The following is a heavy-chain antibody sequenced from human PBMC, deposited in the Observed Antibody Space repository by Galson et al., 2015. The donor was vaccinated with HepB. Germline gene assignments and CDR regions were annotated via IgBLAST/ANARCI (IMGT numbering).Heavy chain of an antibody. J-gene: IGHJ6*02. V-gene: IGHV1-18*01. CDR2: ISAYNGNP. CDR3: ARGEYYDFGSGYSILNDNDYYGRDV. D-gene: IGHD3-3*01. CDR1: GYTFTSYG. Sequence: SVKVSCKASGYTFTSYGISWVRQAPGQGLEWMGWISAYNGNPNYAQKLQGRVTMTTDTSTGTAYMELRSLRSDDTAVYYCARGEYYDFGSGYSILNDNDYYGRDVWGQGTPVTASS.